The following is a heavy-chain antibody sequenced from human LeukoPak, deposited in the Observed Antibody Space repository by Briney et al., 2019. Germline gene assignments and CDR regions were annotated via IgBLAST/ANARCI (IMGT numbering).Heavy chain of an antibody. Sequence: SETLSLTCAVSGGSISGSSYFWGWIRQPPGKGLEWIGSIYYSGNTHYNPSLKSRVTISVDTSKNQFSLKLSSVTAADTAVYYCARLKEGIDYWGQGTLATVSS. J-gene: IGHJ4*02. CDR1: GGSISGSSYF. CDR3: ARLKEGIDY. CDR2: IYYSGNT. V-gene: IGHV4-39*01. D-gene: IGHD3-10*01.